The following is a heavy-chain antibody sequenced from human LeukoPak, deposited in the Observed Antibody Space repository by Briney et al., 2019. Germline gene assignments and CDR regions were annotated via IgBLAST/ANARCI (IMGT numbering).Heavy chain of an antibody. CDR3: ASARYSSGWHYYYYYYMDV. V-gene: IGHV3-23*01. J-gene: IGHJ6*03. Sequence: GGSLRLSCAASGFTFSSYAMSWVRQAPGKGLEWVSGISGSGGSTYYADSVKGRFTISRDNSKNTLYLQMNSLRAEDTAVYYCASARYSSGWHYYYYYYMDVWGKGTTVTVSS. CDR2: ISGSGGST. CDR1: GFTFSSYA. D-gene: IGHD6-19*01.